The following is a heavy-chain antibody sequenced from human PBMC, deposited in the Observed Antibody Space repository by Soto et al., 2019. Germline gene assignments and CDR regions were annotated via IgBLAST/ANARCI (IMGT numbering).Heavy chain of an antibody. V-gene: IGHV3-21*01. D-gene: IGHD1-1*01. CDR1: GFTFSGYS. J-gene: IGHJ4*02. CDR2: ISSSSSYI. CDR3: ARGTGPDNGDY. Sequence: GGSLRLSCAASGFTFSGYSMNWVRQAPGKGLEWVSSISSSSSYIYYADSVKGRFTISRDNAKNSLYLQMNSLRAEDTAVYYCARGTGPDNGDYWGQGTLVTVAS.